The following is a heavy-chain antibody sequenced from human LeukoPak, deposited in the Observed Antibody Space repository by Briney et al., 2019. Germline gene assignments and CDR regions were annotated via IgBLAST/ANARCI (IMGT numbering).Heavy chain of an antibody. D-gene: IGHD3-10*01. CDR1: GGSFSGYY. Sequence: PSETLSLTCAVYGGSFSGYYWSWIRQPPGKGLEWIGEINHSGSTNYNPSLKSRVTISVDTSKNQFSLKLSSVTAADTAVYYCARGLYYYGSGSYYYWGQGTLVIVSS. CDR3: ARGLYYYGSGSYYY. CDR2: INHSGST. V-gene: IGHV4-34*01. J-gene: IGHJ4*02.